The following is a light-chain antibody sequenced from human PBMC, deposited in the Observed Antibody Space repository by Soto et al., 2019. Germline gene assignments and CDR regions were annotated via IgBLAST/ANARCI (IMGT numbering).Light chain of an antibody. V-gene: IGKV1-33*01. CDR1: QDIKNY. CDR3: QQYDNLPLT. J-gene: IGKJ4*01. Sequence: DIQMTQSPSTLSASVGDRVTITCRASQDIKNYLNWYQQKSGKAPKLLIYDASDLETGVPSRFSGSGSGTDFTFTINSLQPEDIATYYCQQYDNLPLTFGGGTKVDIK. CDR2: DAS.